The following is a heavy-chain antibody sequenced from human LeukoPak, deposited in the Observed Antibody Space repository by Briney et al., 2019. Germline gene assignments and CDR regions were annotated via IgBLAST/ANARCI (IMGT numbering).Heavy chain of an antibody. D-gene: IGHD6-19*01. CDR3: ARHQAVAHFDY. CDR2: IYYSGST. Sequence: PSETLSLTCTVSGGSISSSSYYWGWIRQPPGKGLEWTGSIYYSGSTYYNPSLKSRVTISVDTSKNQFSLKLSSVTAADTAVYYCARHQAVAHFDYWGQGTLVTVSS. CDR1: GGSISSSSYY. V-gene: IGHV4-39*01. J-gene: IGHJ4*02.